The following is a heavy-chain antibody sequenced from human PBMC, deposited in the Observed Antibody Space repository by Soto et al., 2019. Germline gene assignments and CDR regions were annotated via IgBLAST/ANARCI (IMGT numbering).Heavy chain of an antibody. Sequence: GGSLRLSCAASGFTFSSYSMNWVRQAPGKGLEWVSSISSSSSYIYYADSVKGRFTISRDNAKNSLYLQMNSLRAEDTAVYYCAREDGGYCTNGVCYTGWFDPWGQGTLVTVSS. J-gene: IGHJ5*02. CDR1: GFTFSSYS. CDR3: AREDGGYCTNGVCYTGWFDP. CDR2: ISSSSSYI. D-gene: IGHD2-8*01. V-gene: IGHV3-21*01.